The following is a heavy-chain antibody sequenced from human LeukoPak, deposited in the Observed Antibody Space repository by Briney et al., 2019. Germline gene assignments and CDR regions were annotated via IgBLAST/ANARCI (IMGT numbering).Heavy chain of an antibody. CDR2: ISPYNGNT. J-gene: IGHJ6*03. CDR1: GYTFTSYG. V-gene: IGHV1-18*01. Sequence: ASVKVSCKASGYTFTSYGISWVRQAPGQGLEWMGWISPYNGNTDRAQKFQGRVTMTTDTFTSTAYMDLRSLRSDDTAVYYCARDRSSYMDVWGNGTTVTISS. D-gene: IGHD3-10*01. CDR3: ARDRSSYMDV.